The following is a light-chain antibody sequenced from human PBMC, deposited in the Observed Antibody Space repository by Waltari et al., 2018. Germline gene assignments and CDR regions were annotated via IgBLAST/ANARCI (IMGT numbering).Light chain of an antibody. CDR1: QGLVFGDGNTY. CDR3: MQGTHWPHT. J-gene: IGKJ2*01. V-gene: IGKV2-30*01. CDR2: SVS. Sequence: DAVMTQSPLSLSVTLGQPASISCKSSQGLVFGDGNTYLNWFQQKPSQSPRRLIYSVSNRDFGVPDRFSGSGSGTDFTLRISRVEADDVGFYYCMQGTHWPHTFGQGTRLEIK.